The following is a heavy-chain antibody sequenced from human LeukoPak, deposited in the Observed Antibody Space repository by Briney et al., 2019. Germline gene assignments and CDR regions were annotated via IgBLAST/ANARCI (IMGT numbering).Heavy chain of an antibody. D-gene: IGHD3-10*01. CDR1: SASISSSPYY. V-gene: IGHV4-39*02. J-gene: IGHJ4*02. CDR3: AANSADYNTLGSSYKV. CDR2: ISYSGTT. Sequence: ASETLSLTCTVSSASISSSPYYWGWIRQSPGKGLEWIGSISYSGTTYYNPPLKSRVTISVDTSKNHFSLKLSSVTAADTAVYYCAANSADYNTLGSSYKVWGQGTLVTVSS.